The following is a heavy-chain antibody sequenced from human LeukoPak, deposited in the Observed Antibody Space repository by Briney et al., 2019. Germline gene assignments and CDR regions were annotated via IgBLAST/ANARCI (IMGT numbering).Heavy chain of an antibody. CDR1: GGTFSSYA. CDR2: IIPILGIA. J-gene: IGHJ5*02. D-gene: IGHD3-3*01. V-gene: IGHV1-69*04. Sequence: SVKVPCTASGGTFSSYAISWVRQAPGQGLEWMGRIIPILGIANYAQKFQGRVTITADKSTSTAYMELSSLRSEDTAVYYCARDPTLLRFLPWFDPWGQGTMVTVSS. CDR3: ARDPTLLRFLPWFDP.